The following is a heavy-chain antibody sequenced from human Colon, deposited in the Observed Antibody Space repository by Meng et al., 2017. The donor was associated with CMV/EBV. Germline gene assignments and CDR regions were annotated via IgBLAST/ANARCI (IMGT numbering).Heavy chain of an antibody. CDR1: GFTFRDYY. V-gene: IGHV3-11*04. D-gene: IGHD3-22*01. CDR3: ARDRRHYGDSSGYGSLDY. Sequence: GSLRLSCAASGFTFRDYYMTWIRQAPGKGLEWVSYISASGTTIYYADSVKGRFTISRDNAKNSLYLQMNSLRAEDTAVYYCARDRRHYGDSSGYGSLDYWGQGTQVTVSS. J-gene: IGHJ4*02. CDR2: ISASGTTI.